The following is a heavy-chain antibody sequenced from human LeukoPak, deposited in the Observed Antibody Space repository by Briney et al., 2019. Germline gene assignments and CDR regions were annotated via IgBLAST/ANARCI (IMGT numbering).Heavy chain of an antibody. D-gene: IGHD3-16*02. J-gene: IGHJ3*02. CDR2: INPNSGGT. V-gene: IGHV1-2*02. Sequence: GASVKVSCKASGYTFTGYYMHWVRQAPGQGLEWMGWINPNSGGTNYAQKLQGRVTMTTDTSTSTAYMELRSLRSDDTAVYYCAREGADDYVWGSYRPDAFDIWGQGTMVTVSS. CDR3: AREGADDYVWGSYRPDAFDI. CDR1: GYTFTGYY.